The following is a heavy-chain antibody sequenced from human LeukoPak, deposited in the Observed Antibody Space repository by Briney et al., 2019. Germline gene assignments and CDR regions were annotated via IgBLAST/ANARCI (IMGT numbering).Heavy chain of an antibody. CDR2: INHGGST. J-gene: IGHJ4*02. D-gene: IGHD1-20*01. CDR1: GGSFSGYY. Sequence: PSETLSLTCAVYGGSFSGYYWSWIRQPPGKGLEWIGEINHGGSTNYNPSLKSRVTISVDTSKNQFSLKLSSVTAADTAVYYCARGGYDSNAYWGQGTLVTVSS. V-gene: IGHV4-34*01. CDR3: ARGGYDSNAY.